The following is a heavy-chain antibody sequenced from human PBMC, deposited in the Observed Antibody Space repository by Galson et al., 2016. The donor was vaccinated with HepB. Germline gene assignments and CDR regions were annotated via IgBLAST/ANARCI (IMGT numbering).Heavy chain of an antibody. CDR1: GFTFSPYW. Sequence: SLRLSCAASGFTFSPYWMHWVRQAPGKGLVWVSRINTDGTITTYADPVKGRFTSSRDNAKNTLYLQMNSLRDEDTAVYYCARVIKGFTDYWGQGTLVTVSS. V-gene: IGHV3-74*01. J-gene: IGHJ4*02. CDR3: ARVIKGFTDY. CDR2: INTDGTIT. D-gene: IGHD3-16*01.